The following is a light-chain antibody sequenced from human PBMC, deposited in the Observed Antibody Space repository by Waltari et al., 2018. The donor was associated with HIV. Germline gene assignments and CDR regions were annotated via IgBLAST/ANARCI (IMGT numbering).Light chain of an antibody. Sequence: DSKVTQAPTTLAASVEARGTITCRASQSIRICWSWYQQEPGNAPKHLIYKASSLESGVPSRFSGSGFGPEFTITISSLQPDDFATYYCQQYETFGQGTKVEIK. J-gene: IGKJ1*01. V-gene: IGKV1-5*03. CDR3: QQYET. CDR1: QSIRIC. CDR2: KAS.